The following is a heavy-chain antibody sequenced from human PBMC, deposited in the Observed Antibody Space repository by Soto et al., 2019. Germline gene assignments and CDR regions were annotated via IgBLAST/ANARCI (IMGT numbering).Heavy chain of an antibody. D-gene: IGHD3-10*01. V-gene: IGHV4-31*03. CDR3: AREEVAYFGSGSHNWFDP. Sequence: VQLQESGPGLVKPSQTLSLTCTVSGGSVNVGDHYWSWIRQFPGRGLEWIGYISYSGNTYYNPSLKGRVTLSLDISKSQFSLKLASVTAADTAMYYCAREEVAYFGSGSHNWFDPWGQGTLVTVSS. J-gene: IGHJ5*02. CDR2: ISYSGNT. CDR1: GGSVNVGDHY.